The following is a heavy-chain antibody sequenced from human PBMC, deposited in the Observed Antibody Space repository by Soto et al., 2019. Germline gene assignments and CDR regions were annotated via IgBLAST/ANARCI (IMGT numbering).Heavy chain of an antibody. D-gene: IGHD5-12*01. Sequence: QVQLVQSGAEVKKPGASVKVSCKASGYTFTGYYMPWVRQAPGQGREWMGWINPNSGGTNYAQKFQVWVTMTRDTSISTAYMELSRLRSDDTAVYYCARVGSTMCHFDYWGQGTLVTVSS. J-gene: IGHJ4*02. CDR2: INPNSGGT. CDR1: GYTFTGYY. CDR3: ARVGSTMCHFDY. V-gene: IGHV1-2*04.